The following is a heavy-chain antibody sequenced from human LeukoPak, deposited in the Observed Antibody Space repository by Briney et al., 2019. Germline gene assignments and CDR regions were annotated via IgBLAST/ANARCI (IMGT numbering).Heavy chain of an antibody. Sequence: GGSLRLSCAASGFTFSTYAISWVRQAPGKGLEWVSCISSTSNYIFYADSVRGRFTISRDNAKNSLYLQMDSLRAEDTAVYDCARGGDPDYWGQGTLVTVSS. J-gene: IGHJ4*02. CDR1: GFTFSTYA. CDR3: ARGGDPDY. V-gene: IGHV3-21*01. D-gene: IGHD2-21*02. CDR2: ISSTSNYI.